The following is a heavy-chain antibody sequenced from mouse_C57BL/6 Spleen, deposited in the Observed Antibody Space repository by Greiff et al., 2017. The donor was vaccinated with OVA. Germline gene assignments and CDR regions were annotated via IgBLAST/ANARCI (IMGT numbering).Heavy chain of an antibody. CDR1: GYTFTSYW. Sequence: QVQLQQPGAELVKPGASVKLSCKACGYTFTSYWMHWVKQRPGQGLEWIGMIHPNSGSTNYNEKFKSKATLTVDKSSSTAYMQLSSLTSEDSAVYYCARSGYYGIYAMDYWGQGTSVTVSS. CDR2: IHPNSGST. V-gene: IGHV1-64*01. CDR3: ARSGYYGIYAMDY. D-gene: IGHD1-1*01. J-gene: IGHJ4*01.